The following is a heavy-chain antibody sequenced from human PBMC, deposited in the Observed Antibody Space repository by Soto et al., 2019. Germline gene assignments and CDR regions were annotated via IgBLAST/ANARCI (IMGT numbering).Heavy chain of an antibody. V-gene: IGHV1-2*02. CDR2: INPNSGGT. CDR3: ARGAFIAVAGTNWFDP. D-gene: IGHD6-19*01. Sequence: GASVKVSCMASGYSFAGYYMHWVRQAPGQGLEWMGWINPNSGGTNYAQKFQGRVTMTTDTSTSTAYMELRSLRSDDTAVYYCARGAFIAVAGTNWFDPWGQGTLVTVSS. CDR1: GYSFAGYY. J-gene: IGHJ5*02.